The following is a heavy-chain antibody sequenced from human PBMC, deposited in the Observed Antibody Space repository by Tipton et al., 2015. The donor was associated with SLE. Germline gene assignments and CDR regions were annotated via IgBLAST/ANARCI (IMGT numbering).Heavy chain of an antibody. J-gene: IGHJ4*02. D-gene: IGHD3-9*01. Sequence: TLSLTCTVSGGSISGDDYYWSWIRQHPGMGLEWIGHKSYRGSTHSNPSLRSRVTISVDTSKNQFSLRLTSVTAADTAVYYCARLTPLNGWYYFDYWGQGALVTVSS. CDR2: KSYRGST. CDR3: ARLTPLNGWYYFDY. V-gene: IGHV4-31*03. CDR1: GGSISGDDYY.